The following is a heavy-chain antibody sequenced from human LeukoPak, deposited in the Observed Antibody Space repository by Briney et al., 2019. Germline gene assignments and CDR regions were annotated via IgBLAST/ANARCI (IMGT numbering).Heavy chain of an antibody. D-gene: IGHD2-15*01. CDR3: AKMAYCTGGSCPYYFDC. CDR1: GFTFSGYW. J-gene: IGHJ4*02. Sequence: GGSLRLSCAASGFTFSGYWMSWVRQAPGKGLEWVANIDQDGSEKYYVDSVKGRFTISKDSAKNSLFLQMNSLRVDDTAVYYCAKMAYCTGGSCPYYFDCWGQGALVTVSS. CDR2: IDQDGSEK. V-gene: IGHV3-7*03.